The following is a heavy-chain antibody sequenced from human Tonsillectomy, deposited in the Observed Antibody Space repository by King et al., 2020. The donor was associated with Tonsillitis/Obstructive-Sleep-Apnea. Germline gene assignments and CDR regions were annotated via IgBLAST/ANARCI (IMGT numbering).Heavy chain of an antibody. CDR2: ISGDGGST. J-gene: IGHJ4*02. Sequence: DVQLVESGGGVVQPGGSLRLSCAASGFTFDDYAMHWVRQAPGKGLEWVSLISGDGGSTYYADSVKGRFTISRDNSKNSLYLQMNSLRTEDTALYYCAKDKEYDVWESPGPYYFDYWGQGTLVTVSS. V-gene: IGHV3-43*02. CDR1: GFTFDDYA. D-gene: IGHD3-3*01. CDR3: AKDKEYDVWESPGPYYFDY.